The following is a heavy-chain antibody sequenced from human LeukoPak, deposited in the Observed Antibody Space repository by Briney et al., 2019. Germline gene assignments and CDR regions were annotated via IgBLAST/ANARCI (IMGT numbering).Heavy chain of an antibody. CDR3: ARGPRAVAPSFDY. CDR1: GYTFTSYY. Sequence: ASVKVSCKASGYTFTSYYMHWVRQAPGQGLEWMGIINPSGGSTSYAQKFQGRVTMTRDTSISTAYMELSRLRSDDTAVYYCARGPRAVAPSFDYWGQGTLVTVSS. D-gene: IGHD6-19*01. CDR2: INPSGGST. J-gene: IGHJ4*02. V-gene: IGHV1-46*01.